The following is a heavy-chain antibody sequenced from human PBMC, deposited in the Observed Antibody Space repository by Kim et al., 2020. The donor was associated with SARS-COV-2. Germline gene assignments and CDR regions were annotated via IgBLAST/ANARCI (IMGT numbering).Heavy chain of an antibody. CDR2: IYNSGST. D-gene: IGHD1-26*01. CDR1: GGSISSYY. V-gene: IGHV4-59*13. CDR3: ASGIVGVRGGD. Sequence: SETLSLTCSVSGGSISSYYWTWIRQPPGKGLEWIGYIYNSGSTNYNPSLKSRVTISLDTSKNQFSLKLTSVTAADTAVYYCASGIVGVRGGDWGEGTLVTFSS. J-gene: IGHJ4*02.